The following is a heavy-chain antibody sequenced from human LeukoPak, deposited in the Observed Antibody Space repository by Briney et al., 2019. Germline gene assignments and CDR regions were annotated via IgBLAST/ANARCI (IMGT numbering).Heavy chain of an antibody. CDR1: GLTFSTYG. D-gene: IGHD1-26*01. CDR3: AKDTNSGSYYSAFDI. V-gene: IGHV3-7*03. J-gene: IGHJ3*02. CDR2: IKQDGSEK. Sequence: PGGSLRLSCAASGLTFSTYGMNWVRQAPGKGLEWVANIKQDGSEKYYVDSVKGRFTVSRDNPKNSLYLQMNSLRAEDTALYYCAKDTNSGSYYSAFDIWGQGTMVTVSS.